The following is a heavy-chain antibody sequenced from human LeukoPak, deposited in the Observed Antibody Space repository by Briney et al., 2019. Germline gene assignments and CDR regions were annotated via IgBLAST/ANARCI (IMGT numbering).Heavy chain of an antibody. J-gene: IGHJ3*02. Sequence: AGGSLRLSCAASGFSVSGYGMHWVRQAPGKGLEWVAVISYEGSNKYYADSVKGRLTISRDDSKNTLHLQMNSLRAEDTAVYYCAKDRNYYGSGSYYLDIWGQGTMVTVSS. CDR3: AKDRNYYGSGSYYLDI. V-gene: IGHV3-30*18. CDR1: GFSVSGYG. CDR2: ISYEGSNK. D-gene: IGHD3-10*01.